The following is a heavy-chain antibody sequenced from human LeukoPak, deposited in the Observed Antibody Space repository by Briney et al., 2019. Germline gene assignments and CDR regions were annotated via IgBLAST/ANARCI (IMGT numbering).Heavy chain of an antibody. Sequence: SETLSLTCAVYGGSFSGNYWSWIRQPPGKGLEWIGEINHSGSTSYNPSLKSRVTISVDTSKNQFSLKLSSVTAADTAVYYCARVRRGYSYGNRDYWGQGTLVTVSS. D-gene: IGHD5-18*01. V-gene: IGHV4-34*01. CDR3: ARVRRGYSYGNRDY. CDR2: INHSGST. CDR1: GGSFSGNY. J-gene: IGHJ4*02.